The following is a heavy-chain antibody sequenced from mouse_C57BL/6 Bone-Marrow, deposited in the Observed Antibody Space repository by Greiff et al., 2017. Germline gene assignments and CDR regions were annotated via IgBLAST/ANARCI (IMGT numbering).Heavy chain of an antibody. CDR2: IDPSDSYT. Sequence: QVQLQQPGAELVMPGASVKLSCKASGYTFTSYWMHWVKQRPGQGLEWIGEIDPSDSYTNYTQKFKGKSTLTVDKSSSTAYMQLSSLTSEDSAVXYCARSFYYYGSSCAMDYWGQGTSVTVSS. V-gene: IGHV1-69*01. D-gene: IGHD1-1*01. CDR3: ARSFYYYGSSCAMDY. J-gene: IGHJ4*01. CDR1: GYTFTSYW.